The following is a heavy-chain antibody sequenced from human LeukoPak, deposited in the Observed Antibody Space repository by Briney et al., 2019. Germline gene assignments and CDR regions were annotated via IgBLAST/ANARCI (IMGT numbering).Heavy chain of an antibody. CDR2: INPNSGGT. CDR3: AREEGDGYNYGICDY. D-gene: IGHD5-24*01. V-gene: IGHV1-2*06. Sequence: ASVKVSCKASGYTFTGYYMHWVRQAPGQGLEWMGRINPNSGGTNYAQKFQGRVTMTRDTSISTAYMELSRLRSDDTAVYYCAREEGDGYNYGICDYWGQGTLVTVSS. CDR1: GYTFTGYY. J-gene: IGHJ4*02.